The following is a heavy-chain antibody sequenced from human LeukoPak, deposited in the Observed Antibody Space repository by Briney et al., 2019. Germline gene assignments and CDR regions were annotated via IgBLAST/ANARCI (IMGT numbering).Heavy chain of an antibody. D-gene: IGHD3-10*01. CDR3: ARDDYGSGISWSDP. Sequence: SETLPLTCTVSGGSISSYYWNWIRQPPGKGLEWIGYIYDSGSTNYNPSLKSRVTISVDTSKNQFSLKLSSVTAADTAVYYCARDDYGSGISWSDPWGQGTLVTVSS. CDR2: IYDSGST. J-gene: IGHJ5*02. CDR1: GGSISSYY. V-gene: IGHV4-59*01.